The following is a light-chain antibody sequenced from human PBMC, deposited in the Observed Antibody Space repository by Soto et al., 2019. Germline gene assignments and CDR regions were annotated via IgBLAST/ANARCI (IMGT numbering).Light chain of an antibody. CDR1: SRDVGGYNY. CDR2: DVS. V-gene: IGLV2-14*03. CDR3: SSYTGSNTLIYV. Sequence: QSALTQPASVSGAPGQSITISCTGTSRDVGGYNYVSWYQQHPGKAPKVIIYDVSNRPSGVSNRFSASKSGNTASLTISWLQAEDEGYYYWSSYTGSNTLIYVFGTGTKSPS. J-gene: IGLJ1*01.